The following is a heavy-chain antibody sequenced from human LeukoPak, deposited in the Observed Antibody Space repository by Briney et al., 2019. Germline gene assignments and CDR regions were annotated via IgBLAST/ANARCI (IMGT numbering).Heavy chain of an antibody. V-gene: IGHV4-39*01. Sequence: SETLSLTCTVSGGSISSSSFYWGWIRQPPGKGLEWIGNIYYSGSTYYNPSLKSRVTISVDTSKNQFSLKLSSVTAADTAVYYCARPRKYYDSSGSYDAFDIWGQGTMVTVSS. CDR2: IYYSGST. D-gene: IGHD3-22*01. CDR3: ARPRKYYDSSGSYDAFDI. CDR1: GGSISSSSFY. J-gene: IGHJ3*02.